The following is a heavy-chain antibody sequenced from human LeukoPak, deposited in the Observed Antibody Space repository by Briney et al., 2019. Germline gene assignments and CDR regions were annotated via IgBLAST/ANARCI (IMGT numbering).Heavy chain of an antibody. CDR3: ARAYSSSWYHTEGATDHHYFDY. J-gene: IGHJ4*02. Sequence: KPGGSLRLSCATSGFTFSSYGMTWVRQAPGKGLEWVSAISGSGDNTYYADSMKGRFTISRDNSKNTLYLQMNSLRAEDTAVYYCARAYSSSWYHTEGATDHHYFDYWGQGTLVTVSS. CDR1: GFTFSSYG. CDR2: ISGSGDNT. D-gene: IGHD6-13*01. V-gene: IGHV3-23*01.